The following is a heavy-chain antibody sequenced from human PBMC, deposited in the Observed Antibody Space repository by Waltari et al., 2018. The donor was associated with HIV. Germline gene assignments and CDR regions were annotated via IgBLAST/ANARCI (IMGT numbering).Heavy chain of an antibody. V-gene: IGHV3-33*01. D-gene: IGHD1-26*01. J-gene: IGHJ6*02. CDR1: GFSFSNYG. CDR2: IWYDGSTK. CDR3: ARDRLATGSGGMDV. Sequence: QEQLVESGGGVVQPGRSLRLSCAAYGFSFSNYGLHWVRQAPGKGLEWVAIIWYDGSTKYYADSVKGRFTISRDNSKNTLYLQMNSLRVEDTAVYYCARDRLATGSGGMDVWGQGTTVTVSS.